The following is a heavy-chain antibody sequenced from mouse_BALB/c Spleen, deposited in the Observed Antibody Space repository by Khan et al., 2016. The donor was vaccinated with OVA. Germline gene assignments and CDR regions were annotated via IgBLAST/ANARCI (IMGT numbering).Heavy chain of an antibody. J-gene: IGHJ3*01. CDR1: GYSFTSYY. V-gene: IGHV1S135*01. CDR2: IDPFNGST. Sequence: VQLQQSGPELMKPGASVKISCKASGYSFTSYYIHWVKQSHGKSLEWIGYIDPFNGSTSYNQKFKGKATLTVDKSSSTAYMHLSSLTSEDSAVYYGARHGYVAWFAYWGQGTLVTVSA. CDR3: ARHGYVAWFAY. D-gene: IGHD2-2*01.